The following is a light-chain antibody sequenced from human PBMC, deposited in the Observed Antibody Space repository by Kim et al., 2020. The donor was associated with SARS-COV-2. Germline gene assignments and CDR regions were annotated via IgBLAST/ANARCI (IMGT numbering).Light chain of an antibody. J-gene: IGKJ1*01. CDR2: ASS. CDR3: QQLSSYPRT. Sequence: ASVGERVTNTCRASQSSNNYLAWYQQKPGKAPKVLIYASSTVQSGVPSRFSGSGSGTDFTLTISSLQPEDFATYYCQQLSSYPRTFGQGTKGDSK. CDR1: QSSNNY. V-gene: IGKV1-9*01.